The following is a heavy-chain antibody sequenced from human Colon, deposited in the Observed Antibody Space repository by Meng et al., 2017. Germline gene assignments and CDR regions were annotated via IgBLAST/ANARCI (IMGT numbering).Heavy chain of an antibody. J-gene: IGHJ4*02. Sequence: GESLKISCAASGFTFSSYWMSWVRQAPGKGLEWVANIKQDGSEKYYVDSVKGRFTISRDNAKNSLYLQMNSLRAEDTAVYYCASLAEYSCYDLFDYWGQGTLVTVSS. CDR1: GFTFSSYW. V-gene: IGHV3-7*01. D-gene: IGHD5-12*01. CDR2: IKQDGSEK. CDR3: ASLAEYSCYDLFDY.